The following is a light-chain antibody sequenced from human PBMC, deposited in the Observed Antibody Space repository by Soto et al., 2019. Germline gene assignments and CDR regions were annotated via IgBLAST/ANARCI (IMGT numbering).Light chain of an antibody. CDR2: DAS. CDR3: QQYNSYSVT. CDR1: QTLSSW. V-gene: IGKV1-5*01. Sequence: DIQMTQSPSTLSASVGDRVTITCRASQTLSSWLAWYRQKPGKAPKLLIYDASSLESGVPSRFSGSGSGTEFTLTISSLQPDDFATYYCQQYNSYSVTFGQGTKLEIK. J-gene: IGKJ2*01.